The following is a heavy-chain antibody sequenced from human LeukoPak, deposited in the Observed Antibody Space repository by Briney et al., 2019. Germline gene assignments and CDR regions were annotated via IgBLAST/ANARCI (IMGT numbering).Heavy chain of an antibody. CDR3: ARDRARSAMAREFQH. J-gene: IGHJ1*01. CDR1: GYSFTSYG. CDR2: ISAYNGHT. Sequence: ASVKVSCKASGYSFTSYGFGWVRQAPGQGLEWMGWISAYNGHTEYAQKFRGRVTMTTDTSTSTAYMELRSLRSDDTAVYFCARDRARSAMAREFQHWGQGTQVTVSS. D-gene: IGHD2-2*01. V-gene: IGHV1-18*01.